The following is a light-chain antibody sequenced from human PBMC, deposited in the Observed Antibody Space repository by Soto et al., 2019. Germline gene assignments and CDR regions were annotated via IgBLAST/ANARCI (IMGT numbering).Light chain of an antibody. V-gene: IGKV1-5*01. CDR1: QSVTDW. Sequence: DLPLTQSPSTLSASVGDRVTITCRASQSVTDWLAWYQQKPGKAPKLLIYDASSLQSGVPSRFSGSGSGTEFSLTISSLQPDDFATYYCQQYYRSCTFGQGTKVEIK. CDR2: DAS. CDR3: QQYYRSCT. J-gene: IGKJ2*02.